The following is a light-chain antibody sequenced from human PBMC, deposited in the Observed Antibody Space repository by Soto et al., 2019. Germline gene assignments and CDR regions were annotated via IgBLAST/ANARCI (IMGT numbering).Light chain of an antibody. J-gene: IGKJ1*01. CDR3: QQYNDYSWT. V-gene: IGKV1-5*03. CDR1: QSISAW. CDR2: KAS. Sequence: DIQMTQSPSTLSASVGDSVSINCRASQSISAWLAWYQQKPGKAPRLLIYKASTLGIGVPSRFSGSGSGTEFTLTISSLQPDDVAIYYCQQYNDYSWTFGQGTKVDIK.